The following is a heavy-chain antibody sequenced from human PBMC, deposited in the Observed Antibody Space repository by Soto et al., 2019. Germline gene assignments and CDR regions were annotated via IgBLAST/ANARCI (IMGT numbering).Heavy chain of an antibody. CDR1: GFTFGASA. D-gene: IGHD3-10*01. V-gene: IGHV3-73*01. CDR2: IGSKAETYAT. Sequence: VSLRLSCAASGFTFGASALQWVRQASGKGLEWLGRIGSKAETYATTYAASVKGRFTISRDDSKKTAYLQMNSQESEDTAVYYCAKVPLLWFGELLIGGAFDIWGQGTMVTVSS. CDR3: AKVPLLWFGELLIGGAFDI. J-gene: IGHJ3*02.